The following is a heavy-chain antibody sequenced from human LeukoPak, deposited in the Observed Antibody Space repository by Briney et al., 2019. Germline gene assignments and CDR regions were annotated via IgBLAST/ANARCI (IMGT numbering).Heavy chain of an antibody. CDR3: ASLGYCSGGSCYLSPDPDAFDI. D-gene: IGHD2-15*01. CDR2: ISYDGSNK. Sequence: GSLRLSCAASGFTFSSYAMHWVRQAPGKGLEWVAVISYDGSNKYYADSVKGRFTISRDNSKNTLYLQMNSPRAEDTAVYYCASLGYCSGGSCYLSPDPDAFDIWGQGTMVTVSS. V-gene: IGHV3-30*04. J-gene: IGHJ3*02. CDR1: GFTFSSYA.